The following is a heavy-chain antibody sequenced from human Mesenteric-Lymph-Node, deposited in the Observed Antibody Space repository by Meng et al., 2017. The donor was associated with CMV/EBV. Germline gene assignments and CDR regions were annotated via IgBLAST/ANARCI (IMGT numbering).Heavy chain of an antibody. CDR2: TRSKPYGGTT. V-gene: IGHV3-49*04. Sequence: GESLKISCTASGFTLGDYAMSRVRQAPGKGLEWVGFTRSKPYGGTTVYAASVEGRFTISRDDSKNSAYLQMNSLKTEDTAVYYCTRGSLYDDFWSGYIVWGQGTQVTVSS. J-gene: IGHJ4*02. D-gene: IGHD3-3*01. CDR1: GFTLGDYA. CDR3: TRGSLYDDFWSGYIV.